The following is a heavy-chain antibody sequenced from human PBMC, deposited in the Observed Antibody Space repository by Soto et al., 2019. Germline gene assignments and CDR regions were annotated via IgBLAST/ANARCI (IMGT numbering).Heavy chain of an antibody. V-gene: IGHV3-30*18. J-gene: IGHJ6*02. CDR2: ISYDGRNK. CDR3: AKAYGSSGYYPMYGMDV. D-gene: IGHD3-22*01. Sequence: GGSVRLSCAASGFTFSSYDMHWVRQAPGKGLEWVAVISYDGRNKYYGDSVKGRFTISRDNSKNSLYLQMNSQTAEDTAVYYCAKAYGSSGYYPMYGMDVCGQGTTVTVSS. CDR1: GFTFSSYD.